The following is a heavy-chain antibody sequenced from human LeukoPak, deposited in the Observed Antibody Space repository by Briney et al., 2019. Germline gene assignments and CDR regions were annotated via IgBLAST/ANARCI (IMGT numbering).Heavy chain of an antibody. Sequence: PGVSLRLFCAASGFTFSNAWMIWVRQAPGKGLEWVGLIKSKTNGGTTDYAAPVKARFTISRDDSKNTLYLQMNSLGTEDTAVYFCATDQYSSGDLAYWGQGTLVTVSS. CDR1: GFTFSNAW. J-gene: IGHJ4*02. D-gene: IGHD7-27*01. CDR3: ATDQYSSGDLAY. CDR2: IKSKTNGGTT. V-gene: IGHV3-15*01.